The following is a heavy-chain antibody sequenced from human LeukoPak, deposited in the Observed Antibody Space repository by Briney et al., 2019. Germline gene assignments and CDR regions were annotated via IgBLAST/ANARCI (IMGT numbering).Heavy chain of an antibody. D-gene: IGHD6-13*01. CDR3: AREIAAAGTGNWFDP. CDR1: GYTFTGYY. CDR2: INPNTGGT. J-gene: IGHJ5*02. Sequence: ASVKVSCKASGYTFTGYYMHWVRQAPGQVFEWMGWINPNTGGTNYAQKFHGRVTMTTDTSTSTAYMELRSLRSDDTAVYYCAREIAAAGTGNWFDPWGQGTLVTVSS. V-gene: IGHV1-2*02.